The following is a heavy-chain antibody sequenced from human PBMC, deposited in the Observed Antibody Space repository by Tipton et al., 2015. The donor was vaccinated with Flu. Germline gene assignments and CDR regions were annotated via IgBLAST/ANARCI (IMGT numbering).Heavy chain of an antibody. CDR1: GYSISSGYY. Sequence: TLSLTCTVSGYSISSGYYWGWIRQPPGKGLEWIGSIFHGGSTYYNPSLKCRVTISVDTSKNQFSLKLSSVTAADTAVYYCATYYYGSGTQSAFDYWGQGTLVTVSS. CDR3: ATYYYGSGTQSAFDY. D-gene: IGHD3-10*01. CDR2: IFHGGST. V-gene: IGHV4-38-2*02. J-gene: IGHJ4*02.